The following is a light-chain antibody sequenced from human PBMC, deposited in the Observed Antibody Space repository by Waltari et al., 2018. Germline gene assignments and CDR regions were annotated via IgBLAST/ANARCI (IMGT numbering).Light chain of an antibody. CDR2: GAS. V-gene: IGKV3-20*01. Sequence: DIVLTQSTGTLSLSTGERDTLSCRASQSVSSTYLAWYQQKPGQAPRLLLYGASSRATGIPDRFTGSGSGTDFTLTISRLEPEDFAMYYCQQYGNSPLFPFGPGTKVDIK. J-gene: IGKJ3*01. CDR1: QSVSSTY. CDR3: QQYGNSPLFP.